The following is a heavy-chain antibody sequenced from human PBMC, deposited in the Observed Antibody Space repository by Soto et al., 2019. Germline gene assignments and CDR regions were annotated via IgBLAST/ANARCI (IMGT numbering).Heavy chain of an antibody. CDR2: IYWDDDK. J-gene: IGHJ4*02. D-gene: IGHD6-19*01. Sequence: QITLKESGPTLVKPTQTLTLTCTCSGFSVSTSGEGVGWMRQPPGTALEWLALIYWDDDKRYSPSLKSRLTITKDASKNQVVLTVTNVDPVDTATYYCAHRQGTRSGWFNYDFWGQGTLVTVSS. CDR3: AHRQGTRSGWFNYDF. CDR1: GFSVSTSGEG. V-gene: IGHV2-5*02.